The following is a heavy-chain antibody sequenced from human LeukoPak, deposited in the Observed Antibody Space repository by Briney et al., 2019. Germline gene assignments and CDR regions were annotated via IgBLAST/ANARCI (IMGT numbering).Heavy chain of an antibody. Sequence: GGSLRLSCAASGFTFYSYAMNWVRQTPGKGLEWVSTFSGSGGGIYYADSVKGRFTISRDNSKNTLYLQMNSLKTEDTAVYYCTRHRYGDSGGDFDYWGQGTLVTVSS. CDR1: GFTFYSYA. CDR2: FSGSGGGI. V-gene: IGHV3-23*01. CDR3: TRHRYGDSGGDFDY. J-gene: IGHJ4*02. D-gene: IGHD2-21*02.